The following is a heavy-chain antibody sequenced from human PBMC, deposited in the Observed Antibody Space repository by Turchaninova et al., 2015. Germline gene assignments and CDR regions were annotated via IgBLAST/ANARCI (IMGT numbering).Heavy chain of an antibody. CDR3: AKSDRNTVTTHY. CDR2: NNRSGST. D-gene: IGHD4-17*01. J-gene: IGHJ4*02. Sequence: QVQLQQWGEGRLRPSETMFLPRGVNDGYFIGYYWSWMRQPPGKGLEWIGENNRSGSTTYNPSLKSRVSISRDTSKNQVSLKLTSVTAADTAVYYCAKSDRNTVTTHYWGQGTLVTVSS. CDR1: DGYFIGYY. V-gene: IGHV4-34*01.